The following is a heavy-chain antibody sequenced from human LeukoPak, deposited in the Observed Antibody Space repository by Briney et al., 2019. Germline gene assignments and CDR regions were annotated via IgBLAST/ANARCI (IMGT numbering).Heavy chain of an antibody. Sequence: ASVKVSCKASGYTFTSYDINWVRQTTGQGLEWMGWMNPNSGNTGYAQKFQGRVTITRNTSISTAYMELSSLRSEDTAVYYCARGSYCGGDCYPDYWGQGTLVTVSS. CDR1: GYTFTSYD. CDR3: ARGSYCGGDCYPDY. CDR2: MNPNSGNT. J-gene: IGHJ4*02. D-gene: IGHD2-21*02. V-gene: IGHV1-8*03.